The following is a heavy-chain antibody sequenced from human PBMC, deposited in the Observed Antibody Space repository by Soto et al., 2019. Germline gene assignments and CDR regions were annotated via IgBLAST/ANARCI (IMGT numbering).Heavy chain of an antibody. V-gene: IGHV3-13*01. CDR1: GFTFSRYD. CDR3: ARRGLGDYGEDGMDV. J-gene: IGHJ6*02. Sequence: GGSLRLSCAASGFTFSRYDMHWVRQATGKRLEWVSAISTAGDTFYPDSVKGRFTISRENAKNSLSLQMKSLRAEDTAVYYCARRGLGDYGEDGMDVWGQGTTVTVSS. CDR2: ISTAGDT. D-gene: IGHD4-17*01.